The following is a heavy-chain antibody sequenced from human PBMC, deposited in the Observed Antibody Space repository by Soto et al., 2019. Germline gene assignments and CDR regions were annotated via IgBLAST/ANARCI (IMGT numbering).Heavy chain of an antibody. J-gene: IGHJ4*02. V-gene: IGHV4-34*01. Sequence: KNSETLSLTCAVYGGSFSGYYWSWIRQPPGKGLEWIGEINHSGSTNYNPSLKSRVTISVDTSKNQFSLKLSSVTAADTAVYYCARGPPDFDYWGQGTLVTVSS. CDR2: INHSGST. CDR3: ARGPPDFDY. CDR1: GGSFSGYY.